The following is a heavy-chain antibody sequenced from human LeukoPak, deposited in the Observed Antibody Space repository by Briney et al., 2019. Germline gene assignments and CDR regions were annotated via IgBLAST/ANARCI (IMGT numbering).Heavy chain of an antibody. Sequence: ASVKVSCKTSAYTFTVYHMHWGRQAPGQGREGMGWINPNSGGTNYAQKLQGRVTMTRDTSISTAYMELSRLKSDDTAVYYCARDGDAGAFDIWGQGAMVTVSS. CDR1: AYTFTVYH. J-gene: IGHJ3*02. CDR2: INPNSGGT. CDR3: ARDGDAGAFDI. D-gene: IGHD7-27*01. V-gene: IGHV1-2*02.